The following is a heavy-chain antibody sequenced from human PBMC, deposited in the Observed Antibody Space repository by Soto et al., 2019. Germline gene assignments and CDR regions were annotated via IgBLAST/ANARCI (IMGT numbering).Heavy chain of an antibody. CDR2: IDYSGST. V-gene: IGHV4-59*01. J-gene: IGHJ4*02. CDR1: GGSIRGYS. Sequence: AEILSLTGTVSGGSIRGYSWSVIRQPPGKGLEWSGYIDYSGSTNYNPSLKSRGTMSVATSKNQFSLKLSSGTAADTAVYYCARVAGTWVFDYWGQGTMVTVSS. D-gene: IGHD6-19*01. CDR3: ARVAGTWVFDY.